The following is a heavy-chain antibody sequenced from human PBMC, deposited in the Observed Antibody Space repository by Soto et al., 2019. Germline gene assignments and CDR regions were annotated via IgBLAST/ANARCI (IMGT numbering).Heavy chain of an antibody. CDR2: IDHRGST. CDR1: GGSFRGYY. V-gene: IGHV4-34*01. CDR3: ARDKITGLFDY. J-gene: IGHJ4*02. D-gene: IGHD2-8*02. Sequence: SETLSLTCAVYGGSFRGYYWSWIRQPPGKGLEWIGEIDHRGSTNYNPSLKSRVTISVDTSKNQFSLKLTSVTAADTAVYYCARDKITGLFDYWGQGTLVTVSS.